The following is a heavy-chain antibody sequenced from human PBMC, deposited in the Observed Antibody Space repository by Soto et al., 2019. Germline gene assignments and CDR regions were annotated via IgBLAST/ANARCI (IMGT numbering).Heavy chain of an antibody. CDR3: ARQDRDYYYGMDV. J-gene: IGHJ6*02. CDR1: GYIFTSYW. CDR2: IYPGDSDT. Sequence: GESLKISCNGSGYIFTSYWIGWVRQMPGKGLEWMGIIYPGDSDTRYSPSFQGQVTISADKSISTAYLQWSSLKASDTAMYYCARQDRDYYYGMDVWGQGTTVTVSS. V-gene: IGHV5-51*01. D-gene: IGHD2-15*01.